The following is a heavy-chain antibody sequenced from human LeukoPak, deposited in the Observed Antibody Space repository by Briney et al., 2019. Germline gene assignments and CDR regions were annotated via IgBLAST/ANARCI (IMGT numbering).Heavy chain of an antibody. D-gene: IGHD1-26*01. CDR1: GGSISSYY. V-gene: IGHV4-59*01. CDR2: IYYSGST. CDR3: ARDPGAIYDAFDI. Sequence: SETLSLTCTVSGGSISSYYWSWIRQPPGKGLEWIGYIYYSGSTNYNPSLKSRVTISVDTSKNQFSLKLSSVTAADTAVYYCARDPGAIYDAFDIWGQGTMVTVSS. J-gene: IGHJ3*02.